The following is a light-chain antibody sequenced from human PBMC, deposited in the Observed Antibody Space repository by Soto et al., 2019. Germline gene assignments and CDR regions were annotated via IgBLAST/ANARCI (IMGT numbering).Light chain of an antibody. V-gene: IGKV3-20*01. CDR1: QSVDSSY. J-gene: IGKJ1*01. Sequence: EIVLTQSPDTLSLSPGERATLSCRASQSVDSSYLAWYQQKPGQAPRLLMYGISNRATGVPDRFSGSGSGTDFTLTIRRLEPEDFAVYYCQQYGGSSRTFGQGTKVDI. CDR3: QQYGGSSRT. CDR2: GIS.